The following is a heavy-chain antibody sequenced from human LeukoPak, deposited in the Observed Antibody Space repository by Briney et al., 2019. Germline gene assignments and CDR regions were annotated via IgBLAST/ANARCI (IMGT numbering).Heavy chain of an antibody. CDR3: ASSRSAYDFLTGYTPDTNWFDP. D-gene: IGHD3-9*01. CDR1: GGSITSGGYY. J-gene: IGHJ5*02. Sequence: PSETLSLTCTVSGGSITSGGYYWSWIRQYPGKGLEWIGYIFYTGATHYNPSLKSRVFISMDMSKNQFSLTLSSVTAADTAVYYCASSRSAYDFLTGYTPDTNWFDPWGQGTLVTVSS. V-gene: IGHV4-31*03. CDR2: IFYTGAT.